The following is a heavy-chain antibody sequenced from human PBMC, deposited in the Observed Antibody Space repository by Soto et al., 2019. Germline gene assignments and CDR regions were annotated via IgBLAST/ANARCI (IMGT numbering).Heavy chain of an antibody. CDR2: IFWDDDK. J-gene: IGHJ4*02. D-gene: IGHD3-9*01. V-gene: IGHV2-5*02. Sequence: QITLKESGPTLVKPTQTLTLTCTFSGFSLSTSGVGVGWIRQPPGKALEWLALIFWDDDKRYSPSLKTRLTITKDTSKNPVVLTMTNMDPVDTATYYCAHIGPHFDWLLSRYYFDYWGQGTLVSVSS. CDR3: AHIGPHFDWLLSRYYFDY. CDR1: GFSLSTSGVG.